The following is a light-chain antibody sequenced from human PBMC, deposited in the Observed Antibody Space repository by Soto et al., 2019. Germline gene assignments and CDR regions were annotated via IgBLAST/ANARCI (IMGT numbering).Light chain of an antibody. CDR2: DVT. CDR1: SSHVGHYNF. Sequence: QSALTQPHSVSGSPGQSVTISCSGTSSHVGHYNFVSWYQHHPGKAPKLLIYDVTTRPSGVPDRFSGSKSGNTASLTISGLQAEDEADFYCCSYAGSYTWVFGGGTKLTVL. CDR3: CSYAGSYTWV. J-gene: IGLJ3*02. V-gene: IGLV2-11*01.